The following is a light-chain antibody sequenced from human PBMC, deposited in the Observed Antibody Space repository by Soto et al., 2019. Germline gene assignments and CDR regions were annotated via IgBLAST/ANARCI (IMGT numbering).Light chain of an antibody. CDR3: QQYYSLPWT. CDR1: QSVLYSSNNKNY. CDR2: WAS. J-gene: IGKJ1*01. Sequence: DIVMTQSPDSLAVSLGERATFNCKSSQSVLYSSNNKNYLAWYQQKPGQPPKLLIYWASTRESGVPDRFSGSGSGTDFTLTISSLQAEDVAVYYCQQYYSLPWTFGQGTKVESK. V-gene: IGKV4-1*01.